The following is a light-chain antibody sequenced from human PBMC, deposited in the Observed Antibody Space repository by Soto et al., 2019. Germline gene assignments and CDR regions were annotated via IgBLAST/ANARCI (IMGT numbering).Light chain of an antibody. CDR2: AAT. J-gene: IGKJ4*01. V-gene: IGKV1-12*01. CDR3: QQGNSFPLT. CDR1: QDISSW. Sequence: DIQMTQSPSSVSASVGDRVTITCRASQDISSWLAWFQQKPGEAPRLLIYAATSLHSGVPSRFSGSGSVTDFTLTISSLQPEDFATYFCQQGNSFPLTFGGGTKVEIK.